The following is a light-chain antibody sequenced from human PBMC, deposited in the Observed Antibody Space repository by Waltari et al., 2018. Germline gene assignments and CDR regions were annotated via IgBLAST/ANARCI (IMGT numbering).Light chain of an antibody. J-gene: IGLJ3*02. CDR2: RKN. V-gene: IGLV1-47*01. CDR1: SPTIDSYS. CDR3: ASWDDSLSGWV. Sequence: QSVLTQPPSASGTPGQRVTISCSGLSPTIDSYSVCWYQQLPGTAPKLLIYRKNQRPSGVPDRFSGSKSGTSASLAISGLQSDDDADYYCASWDDSLSGWVFGGGTKLTVL.